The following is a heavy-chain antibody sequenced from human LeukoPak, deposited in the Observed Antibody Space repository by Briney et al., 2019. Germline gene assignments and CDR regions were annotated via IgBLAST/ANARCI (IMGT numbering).Heavy chain of an antibody. V-gene: IGHV1-2*06. Sequence: ASVKVSCKASGYTFSNYDIIWVRQATGQGLEWMGRINPNSGGTNYAQKFQGRVTMTRDTSISTAHMELSRLRSDDTAVYYCARDYYDSSGYYFLPDYWGQGTLVTVSS. CDR3: ARDYYDSSGYYFLPDY. D-gene: IGHD3-22*01. CDR1: GYTFSNYD. J-gene: IGHJ4*02. CDR2: INPNSGGT.